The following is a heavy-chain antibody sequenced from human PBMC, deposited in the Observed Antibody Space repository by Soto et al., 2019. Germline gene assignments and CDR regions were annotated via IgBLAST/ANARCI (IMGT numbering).Heavy chain of an antibody. CDR1: GFTVSTYG. D-gene: IGHD2-8*02. J-gene: IGHJ4*02. Sequence: QVQLVESGGGVVQPGRSLRLSCAVSGFTVSTYGMHWVRQAPGKGLEWVAVISRDAGTKYYADSVKGRFTISRDNSRNTLFLEMNSLRSDDMAVYYCTGEVASGYWGQGTLVTVSS. CDR3: TGEVASGY. V-gene: IGHV3-30*03. CDR2: ISRDAGTK.